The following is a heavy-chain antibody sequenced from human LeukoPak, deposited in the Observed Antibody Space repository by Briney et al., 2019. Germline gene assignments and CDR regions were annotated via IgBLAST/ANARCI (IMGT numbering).Heavy chain of an antibody. J-gene: IGHJ4*02. CDR1: GFTFSSYG. V-gene: IGHV3-23*01. D-gene: IGHD2-15*01. CDR3: AKAPVTTCRGAFCYPFDY. CDR2: ISGSGGST. Sequence: GGSLRLSCAASGFTFSSYGMSWVRQAPGKGLEWVSAISGSGGSTYYADSVKGRFTISRDNSKNTLFLQMNRLRPEDAAVYYCAKAPVTTCRGAFCYPFDYWGLGTLVTVSS.